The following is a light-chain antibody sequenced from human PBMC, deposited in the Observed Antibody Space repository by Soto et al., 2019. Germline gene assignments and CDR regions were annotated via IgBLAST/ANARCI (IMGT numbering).Light chain of an antibody. V-gene: IGLV1-44*01. J-gene: IGLJ2*01. CDR1: SSNIGSHT. CDR3: AAWDGSLNGVV. CDR2: SSN. Sequence: QPVLTQPPSASGTPGQRVTISCSGSSSNIGSHTVNWYQQLPGTAPKLLVYSSNQRPSGLPDRFSGSKSGTSASLAISGLQSEDEADYYCAAWDGSLNGVVFGGGTKLTVL.